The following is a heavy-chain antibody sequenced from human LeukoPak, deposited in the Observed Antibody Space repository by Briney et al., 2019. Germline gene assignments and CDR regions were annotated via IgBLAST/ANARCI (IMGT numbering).Heavy chain of an antibody. CDR1: GFPFSFFE. J-gene: IGHJ5*02. CDR2: IASSGRTR. V-gene: IGHV3-48*03. CDR3: ASPLTMSNWFDP. D-gene: IGHD3-22*01. Sequence: PGGSLRLSCAVSGFPFSFFEINWVRQAPGKGLEWVSNIASSGRTRYYADSVKGRFSISRDNAKNSLYLQMNSLRAEDTAVYYCASPLTMSNWFDPWGQGTLVTVSS.